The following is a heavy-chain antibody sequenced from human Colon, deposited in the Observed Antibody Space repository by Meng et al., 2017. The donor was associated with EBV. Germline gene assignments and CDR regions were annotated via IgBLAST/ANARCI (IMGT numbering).Heavy chain of an antibody. Sequence: QVQLAASGPGLGMSSQTLLLTGTVSGGSVSSGGYYWTWLRQHPGKGLEWFGHIYYSGSTFYNPSLKRRVIISIDTSKNQFSLNLRSVTAADTAVYYCARVSSGWDYFDYWGQGTLVTVSS. CDR3: ARVSSGWDYFDY. CDR2: IYYSGST. D-gene: IGHD6-19*01. V-gene: IGHV4-31*03. CDR1: GGSVSSGGYY. J-gene: IGHJ4*02.